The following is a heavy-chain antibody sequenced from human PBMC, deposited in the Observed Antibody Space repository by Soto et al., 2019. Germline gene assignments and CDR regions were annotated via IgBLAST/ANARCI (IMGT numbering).Heavy chain of an antibody. CDR1: GYTFTSYY. J-gene: IGHJ4*02. CDR3: ARFRAYCGGDCSSGLDY. CDR2: INPSGGST. V-gene: IGHV1-46*01. Sequence: ASVKVSCKASGYTFTSYYMHWVRQAPGQGLEWMGIINPSGGSTSYAQKFQGRVTMTRDTSTSTVYMELSSLRSEDTAVYYCARFRAYCGGDCSSGLDYWGQGTLVTVSS. D-gene: IGHD2-21*02.